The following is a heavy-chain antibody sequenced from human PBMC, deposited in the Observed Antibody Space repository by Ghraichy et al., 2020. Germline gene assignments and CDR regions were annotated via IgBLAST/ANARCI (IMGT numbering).Heavy chain of an antibody. J-gene: IGHJ4*02. V-gene: IGHV1-2*02. CDR1: GYTFTGYY. D-gene: IGHD2-2*01. Sequence: ASVKVSCKASGYTFTGYYMHWVRQAPGQGLEWMGWINPNSGGTNYSQKLQDRVTMTRDTSISTAYMELSRLRSDDTAVYYCATGGPGGSTSCYSHYWGQGALVTVSS. CDR2: INPNSGGT. CDR3: ATGGPGGSTSCYSHY.